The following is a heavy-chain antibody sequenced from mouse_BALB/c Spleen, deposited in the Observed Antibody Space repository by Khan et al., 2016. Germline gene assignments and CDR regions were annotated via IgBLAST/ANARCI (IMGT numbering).Heavy chain of an antibody. D-gene: IGHD1-1*01. CDR1: GYTFTNYG. V-gene: IGHV9-3*02. Sequence: QFQLVQSGPELKKPGETVKISCKDSGYTFTNYGMNWVKQATGKGLKWMGWINTNTGEPTYAEEFKGRFAFSLETSASTAYLQINNLKNEDTATYFSARSSGNLDDWGQGTTLTVSS. CDR2: INTNTGEP. CDR3: ARSSGNLDD. J-gene: IGHJ2*01.